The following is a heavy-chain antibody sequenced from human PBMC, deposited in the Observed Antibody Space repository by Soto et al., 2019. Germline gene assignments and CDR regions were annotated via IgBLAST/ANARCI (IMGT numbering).Heavy chain of an antibody. CDR3: AKAGRTTVTTSDAEYFQH. D-gene: IGHD4-17*01. J-gene: IGHJ1*01. CDR1: GFTFSSYA. CDR2: ISGSGGST. V-gene: IGHV3-23*01. Sequence: GESLKISCAASGFTFSSYAMSWVRQAPGKGLEWVSAISGSGGSTYYADSVKGRFTISRDNSKNTLYLQMNSLRAEDTAVYYCAKAGRTTVTTSDAEYFQHWGQGTLVTVSS.